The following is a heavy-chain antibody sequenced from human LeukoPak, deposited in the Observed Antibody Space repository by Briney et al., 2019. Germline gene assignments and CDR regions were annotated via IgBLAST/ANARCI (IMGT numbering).Heavy chain of an antibody. D-gene: IGHD6-19*01. CDR1: GYTFINYY. CDR3: ARGDEGWSSSGWQQFDY. Sequence: ASVKVSCKASGYTFINYYIHWVRQAPGHGLEWMGIIDPSGGSTSYAQKFQGRVTMTRDMSTSTVYMELSSLRSEDTAVYYCARGDEGWSSSGWQQFDYWGQGTLVTVPS. V-gene: IGHV1-46*01. CDR2: IDPSGGST. J-gene: IGHJ4*02.